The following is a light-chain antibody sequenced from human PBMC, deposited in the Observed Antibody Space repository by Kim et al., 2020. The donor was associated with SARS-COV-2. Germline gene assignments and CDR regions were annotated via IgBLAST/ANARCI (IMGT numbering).Light chain of an antibody. CDR2: DVT. V-gene: IGLV2-11*01. CDR1: SNSIGFYNY. Sequence: PGQSVTISCTGASNSIGFYNYVSWYQHHPGRAPKLIIYDVTKRPSGVPDRFSGSKSGNTASLTVSGLQSEDEADYYCCSYAGDYVIFGGGTQLTVL. CDR3: CSYAGDYVI. J-gene: IGLJ2*01.